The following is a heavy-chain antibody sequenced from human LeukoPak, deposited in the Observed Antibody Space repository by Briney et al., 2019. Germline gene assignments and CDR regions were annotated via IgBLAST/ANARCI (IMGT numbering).Heavy chain of an antibody. V-gene: IGHV4-4*02. CDR1: GGSISSSNW. D-gene: IGHD3-22*01. Sequence: PSETLSLTCAVSGGSISSSNWWSWVRQPPGKGLEWIGEIYHSGSTNYNPSLKSRVTISVDKSKNQFSLKLSSVTAADTAGYYCAREDYDVSGGWYFDLGGRGTLVIVSS. J-gene: IGHJ2*01. CDR3: AREDYDVSGGWYFDL. CDR2: IYHSGST.